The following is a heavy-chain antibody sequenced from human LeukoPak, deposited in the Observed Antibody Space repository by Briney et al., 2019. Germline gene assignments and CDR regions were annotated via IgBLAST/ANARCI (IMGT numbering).Heavy chain of an antibody. CDR3: VKGDSAMVPSDY. V-gene: IGHV3-23*01. CDR2: ISASGGST. CDR1: GFTFSHYA. J-gene: IGHJ4*02. Sequence: GGSLRLSCAPSGFTFSHYAMSWVRQAPGKGLEWVSAISASGGSTYYADSVTGRFTISRDNSNNTLYLLMNSLRAEDTAVYYCVKGDSAMVPSDYWGQGTLVTVSS. D-gene: IGHD5-18*01.